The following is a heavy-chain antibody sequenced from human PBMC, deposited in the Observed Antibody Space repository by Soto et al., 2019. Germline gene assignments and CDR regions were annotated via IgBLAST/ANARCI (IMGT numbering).Heavy chain of an antibody. CDR2: IYSSGNT. J-gene: IGHJ5*02. CDR1: GGTISGYY. CDR3: ARGQRFSDCFDP. Sequence: QVHLQESGPGLVKPSEPLSLTCSVSGGTISGYYWTCIRQPAGKGLEWIGRIYSSGNTKYKPSLQSRVTMSLDTSNNQFSLRLTSVTAADTAVYYCARGQRFSDCFDPWGQVTLVTVSS. D-gene: IGHD3-3*01. V-gene: IGHV4-4*07.